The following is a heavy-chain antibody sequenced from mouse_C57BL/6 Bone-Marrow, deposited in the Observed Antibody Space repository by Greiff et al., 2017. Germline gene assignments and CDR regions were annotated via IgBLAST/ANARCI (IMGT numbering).Heavy chain of an antibody. J-gene: IGHJ2*01. CDR1: GFNIKDDY. Sequence: VQLQQSGAELVRPGASVKLSCTASGFNIKDDYMHWVKQRPEQGLEWIGWIDPENGDTESASKFQGKATITADTSSNTAYLQLSSLTSEDTAVYYCTHYYGSSLDYWGQGTTLTVSS. V-gene: IGHV14-4*01. D-gene: IGHD1-1*01. CDR3: THYYGSSLDY. CDR2: IDPENGDT.